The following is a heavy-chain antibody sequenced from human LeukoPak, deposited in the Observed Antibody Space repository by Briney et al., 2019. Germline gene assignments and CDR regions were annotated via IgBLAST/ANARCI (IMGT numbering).Heavy chain of an antibody. J-gene: IGHJ6*03. CDR3: ARGENLTGYYPLYYMDV. V-gene: IGHV1-2*02. D-gene: IGHD3-9*01. CDR2: INPNSGGT. Sequence: GASVKVSCKASGYTFTGYYMHWVRQAPGQGLEWMGWINPNSGGTNYAQKFQGRVTMTRDTSISTAYMELSRLRSDDTAVYYCARGENLTGYYPLYYMDVWGKGTTVTISS. CDR1: GYTFTGYY.